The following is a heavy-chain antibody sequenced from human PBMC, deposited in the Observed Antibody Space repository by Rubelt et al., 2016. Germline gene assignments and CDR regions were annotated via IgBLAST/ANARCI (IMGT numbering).Heavy chain of an antibody. J-gene: IGHJ6*02. CDR2: INSDGSST. CDR3: ARVYGSGSSFYYYYGMDV. Sequence: CAASGFTFSSYWMHWVRQAPGKGLVWVSRINSDGSSTSYADSVKGRFTISRDNAKNTLYLQMNSLRAEDTAVYYCARVYGSGSSFYYYYGMDVWGQGTTVTVS. CDR1: GFTFSSYW. V-gene: IGHV3-74*01. D-gene: IGHD3-10*01.